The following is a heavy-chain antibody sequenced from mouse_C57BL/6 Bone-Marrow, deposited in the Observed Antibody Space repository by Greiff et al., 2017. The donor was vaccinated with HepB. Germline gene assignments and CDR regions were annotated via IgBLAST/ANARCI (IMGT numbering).Heavy chain of an antibody. CDR3: ARQNDHDSYWYFDV. J-gene: IGHJ1*03. Sequence: VKVVESGPGLVAPSQSLSITCTVSGFSLTSYGVHWVRQPPGKGLEWLVVIWSDGSTTYNSALKSRLSISKDNSKSQVFLKMNSLQTDDTAMYYCARQNDHDSYWYFDVWGTGTTVTVSS. CDR2: IWSDGST. D-gene: IGHD2-4*01. V-gene: IGHV2-6-1*01. CDR1: GFSLTSYG.